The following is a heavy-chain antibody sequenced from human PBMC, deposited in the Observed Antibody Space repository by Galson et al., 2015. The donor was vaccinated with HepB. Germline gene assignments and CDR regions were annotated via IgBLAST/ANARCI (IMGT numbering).Heavy chain of an antibody. CDR3: AKDLGSGSWYVYAMDV. V-gene: IGHV3-30*18. Sequence: SLRLSCAASGFIFSDYGMDWVRQAPGKGLEWVAGISFDAYKEYYAESVKGRFTISRDNSENTVYLEMHSLTTEDTALYYCAKDLGSGSWYVYAMDVWGQGTTVTVSS. D-gene: IGHD6-13*01. J-gene: IGHJ6*02. CDR1: GFIFSDYG. CDR2: ISFDAYKE.